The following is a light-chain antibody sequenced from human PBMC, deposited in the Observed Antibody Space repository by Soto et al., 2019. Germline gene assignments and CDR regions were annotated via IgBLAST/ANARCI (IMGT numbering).Light chain of an antibody. Sequence: DIQMTPSPSTLSASVGDRVTITCRASQSINGWLAWYQQKPGKAPKLLIYKASSLESGVPPRFSGSGSGTEFTLTITSLQPDDFATYYCQKYDTYCRTCGQGTKVDIK. CDR3: QKYDTYCRT. CDR2: KAS. J-gene: IGKJ1*01. V-gene: IGKV1-5*03. CDR1: QSINGW.